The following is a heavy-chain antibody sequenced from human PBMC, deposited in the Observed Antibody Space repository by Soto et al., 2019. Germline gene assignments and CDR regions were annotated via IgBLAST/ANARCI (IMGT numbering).Heavy chain of an antibody. CDR1: GGSISSSSYY. CDR3: ARRAGDYVFGGPYYFDY. J-gene: IGHJ4*02. Sequence: SETLSLTCTVSGGSISSSSYYWGWIRQPPGKGLEWIGSIYYSGSTYYNPSLKSRVTISVDTSKNQFSLKLSSVTAADTAVYYCARRAGDYVFGGPYYFDYWGQGTLVTVSS. D-gene: IGHD3-16*01. V-gene: IGHV4-39*01. CDR2: IYYSGST.